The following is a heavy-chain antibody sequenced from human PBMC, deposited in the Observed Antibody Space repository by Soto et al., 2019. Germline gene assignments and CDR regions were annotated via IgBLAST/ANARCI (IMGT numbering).Heavy chain of an antibody. V-gene: IGHV3-30-3*01. CDR1: GFTFSSYA. J-gene: IGHJ5*01. Sequence: GGSLRLSCAASGFTFSSYAMHWVRQAPGKGLEWVAVISYDGSNKYYADSVKGRFTISRDNSKNTLFLQMNSLRVEDTAVYYCAREEVIGWFDPWGQGTLVTVSS. CDR3: AREEVIGWFDP. D-gene: IGHD3-16*02. CDR2: ISYDGSNK.